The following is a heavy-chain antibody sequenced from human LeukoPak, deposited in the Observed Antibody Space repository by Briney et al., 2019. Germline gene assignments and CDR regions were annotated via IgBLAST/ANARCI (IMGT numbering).Heavy chain of an antibody. Sequence: GGSLRLSSAASGFTFSNAWMSWVRQAPGKGLEWVGRIKSKTDGGTTDYAAPVKGRFTISRDDSKNTVYLQMNSLKTEDTAVYYCTTKLSSPMVREVITRDYWGQGTLVTVSS. CDR2: IKSKTDGGTT. V-gene: IGHV3-15*01. D-gene: IGHD3-10*01. CDR3: TTKLSSPMVREVITRDY. CDR1: GFTFSNAW. J-gene: IGHJ4*02.